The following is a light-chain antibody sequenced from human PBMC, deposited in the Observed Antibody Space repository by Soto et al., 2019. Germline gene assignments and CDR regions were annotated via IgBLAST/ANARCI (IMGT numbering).Light chain of an antibody. CDR3: QQYNSYWT. CDR1: QSISSW. CDR2: KAS. V-gene: IGKV1-5*03. Sequence: DIQMTQSPSTLSAYVGDRVTITCRASQSISSWLAWYQQKPGKAPKLLIYKASTLKSGVLSRFSGSGSGTDFTLTISSLQPDDFATYYCQQYNSYWTFGQGTKVEIK. J-gene: IGKJ1*01.